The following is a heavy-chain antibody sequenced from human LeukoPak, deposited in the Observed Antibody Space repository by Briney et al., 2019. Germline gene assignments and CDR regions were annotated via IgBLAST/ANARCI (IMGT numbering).Heavy chain of an antibody. Sequence: SQTLSLTCAISGDGVSRSSAYWNWFRQSPSRGLEWLGRTYYRSKWLNDYAASVKSRISVNPDTSKNHYSLQLNSVTPEDTAIYYCARGRMMSGMDVWGQGTTVTVSS. CDR2: TYYRSKWLN. CDR3: ARGRMMSGMDV. CDR1: GDGVSRSSAY. V-gene: IGHV6-1*01. D-gene: IGHD3-16*01. J-gene: IGHJ6*02.